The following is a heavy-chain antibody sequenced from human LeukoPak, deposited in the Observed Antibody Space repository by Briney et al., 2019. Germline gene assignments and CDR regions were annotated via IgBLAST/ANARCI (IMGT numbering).Heavy chain of an antibody. CDR2: ISGSGGST. CDR1: GFTFSSYA. CDR3: AKVGYCTNGVCYNFDY. D-gene: IGHD2-8*01. Sequence: GGSLRLSCAASGFTFSSYAMSWVRQAPGKGLEWVSAISGSGGSTYYADSVKGRFTISRDNSKNTLYLQMNSLRAEDTAVYYCAKVGYCTNGVCYNFDYWGQGTLVTVSS. J-gene: IGHJ4*02. V-gene: IGHV3-23*01.